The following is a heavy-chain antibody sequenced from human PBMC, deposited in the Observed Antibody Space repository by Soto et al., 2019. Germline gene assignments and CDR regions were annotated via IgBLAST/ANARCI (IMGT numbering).Heavy chain of an antibody. D-gene: IGHD5-12*01. CDR2: IYYSGST. J-gene: IGHJ6*02. CDR1: GGSISSGDYY. V-gene: IGHV4-30-4*01. CDR3: ARAHIVATMRSYYYYGMDV. Sequence: LSLTCTVSGGSISSGDYYWSWIRQPPGKGLEWIGYIYYSGSTYYNPSLKSRVTISVDTSKNQFSLKLSSVTAADTAEYYCARAHIVATMRSYYYYGMDVWGQGTTVTVSS.